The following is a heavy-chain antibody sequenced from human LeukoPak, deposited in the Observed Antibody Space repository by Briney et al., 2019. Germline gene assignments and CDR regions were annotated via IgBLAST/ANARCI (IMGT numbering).Heavy chain of an antibody. Sequence: GASVKVSCKASGGTFSSYAISWVRQAPGQGLEWMGRIIPILGIANYAQKFQGRVTITADKSTSTAYMELSSLRSEDTAVYYCASASDSPRIAAFDYWGQGTLVTVSS. CDR2: IIPILGIA. CDR1: GGTFSSYA. CDR3: ASASDSPRIAAFDY. V-gene: IGHV1-69*04. D-gene: IGHD6-13*01. J-gene: IGHJ4*02.